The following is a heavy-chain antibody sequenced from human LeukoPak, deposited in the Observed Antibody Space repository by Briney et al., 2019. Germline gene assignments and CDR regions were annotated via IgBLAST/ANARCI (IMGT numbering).Heavy chain of an antibody. V-gene: IGHV3-21*01. D-gene: IGHD3-16*01. Sequence: GESLRLSCAASGFTFSTYSLNWVRQAPGRGLEWVSFITTCTTVPRIFYADSVTGRFTISRDNADNSMFLKMNSLRAEDTAVYYCARALGDQADYYYGMDVWGQGTTVTVSS. CDR3: ARALGDQADYYYGMDV. J-gene: IGHJ6*02. CDR1: GFTFSTYS. CDR2: ITTCTTVPRI.